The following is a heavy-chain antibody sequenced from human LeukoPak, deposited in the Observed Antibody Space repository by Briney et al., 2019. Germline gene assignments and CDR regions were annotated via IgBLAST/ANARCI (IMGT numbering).Heavy chain of an antibody. D-gene: IGHD4-17*01. J-gene: IGHJ4*02. Sequence: GEFLKTSWKGSGYIFTSYWSGWVRQMPGKGLGLMGIIYPGDSDTRYSPSFQGQVTISADKSISTAYLHWSSLKASDTAMYYCARHESSWATVLPEDYWGQGTLVTVSS. CDR3: ARHESSWATVLPEDY. CDR1: GYIFTSYW. CDR2: IYPGDSDT. V-gene: IGHV5-51*01.